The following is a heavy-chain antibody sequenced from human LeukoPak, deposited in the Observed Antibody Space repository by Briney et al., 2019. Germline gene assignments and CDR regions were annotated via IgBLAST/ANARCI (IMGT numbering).Heavy chain of an antibody. CDR2: IYYSGST. V-gene: IGHV4-30-4*08. Sequence: PSQTLSLTCTVSGDSISSADYYWTWIRQPPGKGLELVGFIYYSGSTNYNPSLKSRVTISVDTSKNQFSLKLSSVTAADTAVYYCASLHSDSYYGMDVWGQGTTVTVSS. D-gene: IGHD4-11*01. CDR1: GDSISSADYY. CDR3: ASLHSDSYYGMDV. J-gene: IGHJ6*02.